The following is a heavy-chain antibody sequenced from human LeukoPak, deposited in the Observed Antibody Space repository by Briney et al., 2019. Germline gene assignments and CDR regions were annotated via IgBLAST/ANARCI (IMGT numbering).Heavy chain of an antibody. Sequence: GGSLRLSGAASGFTFDDYGMSWVRQAPGKGLEWVSGINWNGGSTGYEDSVKGRFTISRDNAKNSLYLQMNSLRAEDTALYHCARDGPGCSGGSCYSYYYYGMDVWGQGTTVTVSS. V-gene: IGHV3-20*01. CDR1: GFTFDDYG. J-gene: IGHJ6*02. CDR3: ARDGPGCSGGSCYSYYYYGMDV. D-gene: IGHD2-15*01. CDR2: INWNGGST.